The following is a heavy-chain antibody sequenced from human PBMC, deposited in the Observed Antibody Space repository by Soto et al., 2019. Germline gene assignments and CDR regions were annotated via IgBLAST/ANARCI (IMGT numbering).Heavy chain of an antibody. CDR2: VHHTGNT. CDR1: GDSIRDSF. CDR3: ARGREDHVDHHFGHLFDS. Sequence: PSETLSLTCTVSGDSIRDSFWSWVRQPPGKGLEWIGLVHHTGNTNYNPSLETRVTMLIDAFANHFSLTLTSVTPADAAIYYCARGREDHVDHHFGHLFDSWGQGTLVTVSS. J-gene: IGHJ4*02. D-gene: IGHD3-10*01. V-gene: IGHV4-59*01.